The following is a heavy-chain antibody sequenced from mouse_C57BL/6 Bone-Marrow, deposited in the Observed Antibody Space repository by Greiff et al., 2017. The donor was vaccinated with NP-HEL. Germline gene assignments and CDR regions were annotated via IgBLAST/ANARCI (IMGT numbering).Heavy chain of an antibody. V-gene: IGHV1-54*01. CDR2: INPGSGGT. CDR3: ARRGGNYDWYFDV. CDR1: GYAFTNYL. Sequence: QVQLKQSGAELVRPGTSVKVSCKASGYAFTNYLIEWVKQRPGQGLEWIGVINPGSGGTNYNEKFKGKATLTADKSSSTAYMQLSSLTSEDSAVYFCARRGGNYDWYFDVWGTATTVTVSS. D-gene: IGHD2-1*01. J-gene: IGHJ1*03.